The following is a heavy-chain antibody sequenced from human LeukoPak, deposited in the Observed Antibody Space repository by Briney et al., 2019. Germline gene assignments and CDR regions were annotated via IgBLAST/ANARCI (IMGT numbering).Heavy chain of an antibody. V-gene: IGHV4-30-2*02. D-gene: IGHD4-17*01. Sequence: SQTLSLTCTVSGGSISSGGYYWSWIRQPPGKGLEWIGYIYHSGSTYYNPSLKSRVTISVDTSKNQFSLKLSSVTAADTAVYYCARTSGTVTTPFVYWGQGTLVTVSS. J-gene: IGHJ4*02. CDR1: GGSISSGGYY. CDR3: ARTSGTVTTPFVY. CDR2: IYHSGST.